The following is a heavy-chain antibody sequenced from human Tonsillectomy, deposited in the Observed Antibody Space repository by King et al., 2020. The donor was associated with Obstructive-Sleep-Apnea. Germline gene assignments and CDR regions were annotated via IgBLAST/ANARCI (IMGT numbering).Heavy chain of an antibody. Sequence: VQLVESGGGVVQPGRSLRLSCAESGFTFSSSGMPWVCQSPGQGLEWVAFIGDYGSSDYYSDSVKGRFTISRDNSLNTLYLQMNSLRAEDTAMYYCAKDQGPSRGFPNYWGQGTLVTVSS. CDR2: IGDYGSSD. J-gene: IGHJ4*02. D-gene: IGHD5-12*01. V-gene: IGHV3-33*06. CDR1: GFTFSSSG. CDR3: AKDQGPSRGFPNY.